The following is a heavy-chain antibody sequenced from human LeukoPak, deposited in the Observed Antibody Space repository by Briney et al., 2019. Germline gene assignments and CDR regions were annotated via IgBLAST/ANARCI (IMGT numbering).Heavy chain of an antibody. CDR3: ARAVATVTPIDAFDI. J-gene: IGHJ3*02. V-gene: IGHV3-21*01. Sequence: GGSLRLSCAASGFTFSSYSMNWVRQAPGKGLEWVSSISSSSSYIYYADSVKGRFTISRDNSKNTLYLQMNSLRAEDTAVYYCARAVATVTPIDAFDIWGQGTMVTVSS. D-gene: IGHD4-17*01. CDR1: GFTFSSYS. CDR2: ISSSSSYI.